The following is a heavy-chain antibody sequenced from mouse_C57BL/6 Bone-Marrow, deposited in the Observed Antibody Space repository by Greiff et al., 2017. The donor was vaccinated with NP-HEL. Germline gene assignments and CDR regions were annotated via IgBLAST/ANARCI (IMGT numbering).Heavy chain of an antibody. CDR3: ERGTDVTTGALYAMDY. V-gene: IGHV1-42*01. CDR1: GYSFTGYY. CDR2: INPSTGGT. D-gene: IGHD2-12*01. Sequence: VQLQQSGPELVKPGASVKISCKASGYSFTGYYMNWVKQSPEKSLEWIGEINPSTGGTTYNQKFKAKATLTVDKSSSTAYMQLKSLTSEDSAVYYCERGTDVTTGALYAMDYWGQGTSVTVSS. J-gene: IGHJ4*01.